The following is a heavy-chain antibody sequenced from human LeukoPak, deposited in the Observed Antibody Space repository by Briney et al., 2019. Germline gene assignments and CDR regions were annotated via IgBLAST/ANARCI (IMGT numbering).Heavy chain of an antibody. CDR3: ARVSGYDYVWGSYRY. Sequence: ASVKVSCKASGGTFSSYAISWVRQAPGQGLEWMGGIIPIFGTANYAQKFQGRVTITADESTSTAYMELSSLRSEDTAVYYCARVSGYDYVWGSYRYWGQGTLVTVSS. CDR2: IIPIFGTA. J-gene: IGHJ4*02. D-gene: IGHD3-16*02. CDR1: GGTFSSYA. V-gene: IGHV1-69*13.